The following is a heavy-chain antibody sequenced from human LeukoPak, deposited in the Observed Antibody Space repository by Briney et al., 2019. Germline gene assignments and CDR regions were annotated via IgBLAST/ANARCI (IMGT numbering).Heavy chain of an antibody. J-gene: IGHJ4*02. CDR3: ASEYGLIH. Sequence: GGSLRLSCAASGFTFSSFSMNWVRQAPGKELEWVSSISSSSTYIYYADSMKGRFTISRDNAKNSLYLQMNSLRADDTAVYYCASEYGLIHWGQGTLATVSS. CDR2: ISSSSTYI. CDR1: GFTFSSFS. V-gene: IGHV3-21*01. D-gene: IGHD2/OR15-2a*01.